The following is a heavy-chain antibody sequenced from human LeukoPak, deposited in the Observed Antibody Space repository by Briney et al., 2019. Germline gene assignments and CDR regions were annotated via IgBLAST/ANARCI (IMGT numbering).Heavy chain of an antibody. V-gene: IGHV3-48*02. CDR3: ARGCSGGSCFGDFDY. D-gene: IGHD2-15*01. J-gene: IGHJ4*02. CDR1: GFTFSSYG. CDR2: ISSKSSTI. Sequence: GGSLRLSCAASGFTFSSYGMNWVRQAPGKGLEWISYISSKSSTIYYADSVKGRFTISRDNAKNSLFLQMNSLRDEDTAVYYCARGCSGGSCFGDFDYWGQGTLGTVSS.